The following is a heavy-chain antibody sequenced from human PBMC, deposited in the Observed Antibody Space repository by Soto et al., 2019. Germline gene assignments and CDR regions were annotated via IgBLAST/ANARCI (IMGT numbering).Heavy chain of an antibody. V-gene: IGHV4-30-4*01. CDR3: ARVKVGGSDLDYLDQ. J-gene: IGHJ4*02. Sequence: PSETLSLTCPVSGGSISSDNYYWSWIRQPPGKGLEWIGHIYYSGSTYYNPSLKSRITITVDTSRNQFSLILSSVTAADTAVYYCARVKVGGSDLDYLDQWGQGTVVTVSS. CDR2: IYYSGST. D-gene: IGHD5-12*01. CDR1: GGSISSDNYY.